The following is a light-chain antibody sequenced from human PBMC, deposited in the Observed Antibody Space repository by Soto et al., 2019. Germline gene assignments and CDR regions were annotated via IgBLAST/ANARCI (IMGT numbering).Light chain of an antibody. CDR1: QSVTSSY. Sequence: DIVLTQSRGSLSFPPRQRDTLSCMSSQSVTSSYLAWYQQTPGQAPRLLIYGASSRATGIPDRFSGSGSGTDFTLTISRLEPEDFAMYYCQQYGTSPVTFGQGTTVDIK. V-gene: IGKV3-20*01. CDR2: GAS. J-gene: IGKJ1*01. CDR3: QQYGTSPVT.